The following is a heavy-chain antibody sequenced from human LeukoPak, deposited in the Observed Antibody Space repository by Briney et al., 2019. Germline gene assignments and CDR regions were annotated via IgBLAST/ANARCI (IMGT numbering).Heavy chain of an antibody. CDR2: IWYYGSNK. CDR3: ARGAYGDRRHYYYGMDV. V-gene: IGHV3-33*01. J-gene: IGHJ6*02. CDR1: GFTFSSYG. Sequence: GGSLRLSCAASGFTFSSYGMLWVRQAPGKGLEWVAVIWYYGSNKYYADSVKGRFTISRDNSNNTLYLQMNSLRAEDTAVYYCARGAYGDRRHYYYGMDVWGQGTTVTVSS. D-gene: IGHD4-17*01.